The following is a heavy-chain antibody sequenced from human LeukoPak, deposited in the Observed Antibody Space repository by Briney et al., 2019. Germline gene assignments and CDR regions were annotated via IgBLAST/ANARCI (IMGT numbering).Heavy chain of an antibody. CDR2: IYYSGST. CDR3: ARDRQFLPLPNCSGGSCYSPYYYMDV. CDR1: GGSISSSSYY. V-gene: IGHV4-39*07. J-gene: IGHJ6*03. Sequence: SETLSLTCTVSGGSISSSSYYWGWFRQPPGKGLEWIGRIYYSGSTYYNPSLKSRVTISVDTAKNQFSLKLSSVTAADTAVYYRARDRQFLPLPNCSGGSCYSPYYYMDVWGKGTTVTVSS. D-gene: IGHD2-15*01.